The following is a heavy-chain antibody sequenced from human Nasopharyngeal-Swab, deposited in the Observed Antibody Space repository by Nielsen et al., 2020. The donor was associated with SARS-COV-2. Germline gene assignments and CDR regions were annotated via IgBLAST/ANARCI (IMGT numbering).Heavy chain of an antibody. CDR3: ATPWELSAY. V-gene: IGHV4-39*01. D-gene: IGHD1-26*01. J-gene: IGHJ4*02. Sequence: SGQPPGKGLEWVGSIYYSGSTYYNPSLKSRVTISVDTSKNQFSLKLSSVTAADTAVYYCATPWELSAYWGQGTLVTVSS. CDR2: IYYSGST.